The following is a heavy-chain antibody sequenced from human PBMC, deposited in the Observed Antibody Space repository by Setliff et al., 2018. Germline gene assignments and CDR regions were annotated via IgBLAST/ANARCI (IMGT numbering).Heavy chain of an antibody. D-gene: IGHD1-1*01. CDR3: ARTGTYRYFDY. J-gene: IGHJ4*02. V-gene: IGHV4-38-2*01. Sequence: SETLSLTCVVSGSSMTGRYIWGWFRQSPGKGLEWIGRIYYRGDTYYNPSLKGRLTISVDTAQNQFSLRLTSVTAADTAVYYCARTGTYRYFDYWGQGALVTVSS. CDR1: GSSMTGRYI. CDR2: IYYRGDT.